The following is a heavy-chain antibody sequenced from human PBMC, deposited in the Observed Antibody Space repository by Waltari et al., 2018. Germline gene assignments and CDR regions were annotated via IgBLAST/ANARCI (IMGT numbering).Heavy chain of an antibody. CDR3: ARVPYDFWSGNLGGAFDI. Sequence: QLQLQESGPGLVKPSETLSLTCTVSGGSISSYYWSWIRQPPGKGLEWIGYIYYSGSTNYNPSLKSRVTISVDTSKNQFSLKLSSVTAADTAVYYCARVPYDFWSGNLGGAFDIWGQGTMVTVSS. J-gene: IGHJ3*02. CDR1: GGSISSYY. D-gene: IGHD3-3*01. CDR2: IYYSGST. V-gene: IGHV4-59*01.